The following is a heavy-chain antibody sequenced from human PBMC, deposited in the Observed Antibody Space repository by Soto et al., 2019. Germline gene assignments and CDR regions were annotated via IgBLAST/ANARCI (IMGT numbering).Heavy chain of an antibody. Sequence: QVQLVESGRGVVQPGRSLRLSCAASGFTFSSYAMHWVRQAPGKGLEWVAVISYDGSNKYYADSVKGRFTISRDNSKNTLYLQMNSLRAEDTAVYYCASPEVRGVYDPFDYWGQGTLVTVSS. J-gene: IGHJ4*02. D-gene: IGHD3-10*01. CDR1: GFTFSSYA. CDR3: ASPEVRGVYDPFDY. CDR2: ISYDGSNK. V-gene: IGHV3-30-3*01.